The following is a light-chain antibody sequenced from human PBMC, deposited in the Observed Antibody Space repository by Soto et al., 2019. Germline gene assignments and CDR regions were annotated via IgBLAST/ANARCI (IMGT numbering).Light chain of an antibody. CDR3: VSFTTSKSYV. CDR1: SSDVGAYIF. V-gene: IGLV2-14*01. Sequence: QSVLTQPASVSGSPGQSITISCTGTSSDVGAYIFVSWYQQYPGKAPKLMIYDITNRPSGVSNRFSGSKAGNTAPLTISGLQAEDEADYYCVSFTTSKSYVFGTGTKVTVL. CDR2: DIT. J-gene: IGLJ1*01.